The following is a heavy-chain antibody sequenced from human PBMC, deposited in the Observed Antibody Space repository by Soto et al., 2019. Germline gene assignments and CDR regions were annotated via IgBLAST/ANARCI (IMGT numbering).Heavy chain of an antibody. CDR2: ISAYNGNT. Sequence: QVQLVQSGAEVKKPGASVKVSCKASGYTFTSYGISWVRQAPGQGLEWMGWISAYNGNTNYAQKLQGRVTMTTDTPTRQAYMELRGLRSDDTAVYYCARAATPGDWFDPWGQGTLVTVSS. V-gene: IGHV1-18*01. J-gene: IGHJ5*02. CDR3: ARAATPGDWFDP. D-gene: IGHD2-15*01. CDR1: GYTFTSYG.